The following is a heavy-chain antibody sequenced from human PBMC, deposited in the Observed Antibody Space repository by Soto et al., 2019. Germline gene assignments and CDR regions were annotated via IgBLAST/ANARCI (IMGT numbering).Heavy chain of an antibody. CDR1: GGSISSSSYY. D-gene: IGHD6-13*01. V-gene: IGHV4-39*01. CDR3: ASSRIAAAGTYYYYYGMDV. J-gene: IGHJ6*02. CDR2: IYYSGST. Sequence: QLLESGPGLVKPSETLSLTCTVSGGSISSSSYYWGWIRQPPGKGLEWIGSIYYSGSTYYNPSLKSRVTISVDTSKNQFSLKLSSVTAADTAVYYCASSRIAAAGTYYYYYGMDVWGQGTTVTVSS.